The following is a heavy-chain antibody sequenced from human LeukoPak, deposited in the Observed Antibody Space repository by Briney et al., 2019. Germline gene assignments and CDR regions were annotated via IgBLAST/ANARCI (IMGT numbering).Heavy chain of an antibody. Sequence: ASVKVSCKASGGTFSSYAISWVRQAPGQGLEWMGGIIPIFGTANYAQKFQGRVTITADKSTSTAYMELSRLRSDDTAVYYCARDPGRGYYDSSGYSNYYYMDVWGKGTTVTVSS. CDR2: IIPIFGTA. D-gene: IGHD3-22*01. V-gene: IGHV1-69*06. J-gene: IGHJ6*03. CDR3: ARDPGRGYYDSSGYSNYYYMDV. CDR1: GGTFSSYA.